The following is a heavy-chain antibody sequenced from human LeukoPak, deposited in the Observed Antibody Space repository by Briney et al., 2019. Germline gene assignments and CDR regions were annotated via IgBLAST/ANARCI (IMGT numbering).Heavy chain of an antibody. CDR2: IGTASDT. Sequence: GGSLRLSCAASGFTFSSFDMHWVRQPTGQGLGWVSTIGTASDTYYPGSVEGRFTLSRDNAKNSLYLQMNSLTAGDTAVYHCARGPPRGKYYYMDVWGKGTTVTVSS. D-gene: IGHD1-1*01. V-gene: IGHV3-13*01. CDR1: GFTFSSFD. CDR3: ARGPPRGKYYYMDV. J-gene: IGHJ6*03.